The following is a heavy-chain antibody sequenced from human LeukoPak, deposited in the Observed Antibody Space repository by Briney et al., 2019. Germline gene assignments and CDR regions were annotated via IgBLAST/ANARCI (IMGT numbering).Heavy chain of an antibody. V-gene: IGHV4-34*01. CDR2: INHSGST. J-gene: IGHJ4*02. CDR1: GGSFSGYY. D-gene: IGHD6-19*01. CDR3: ARHRSSGWTYFDY. Sequence: SETLSLTCAVYGGSFSGYYWSWIRQPPGKGLEWIGEINHSGSTNYNPSLKSRVTISVDTSKNQVSLKLSSVTAADTAVYYCARHRSSGWTYFDYWGQGTLVTVSS.